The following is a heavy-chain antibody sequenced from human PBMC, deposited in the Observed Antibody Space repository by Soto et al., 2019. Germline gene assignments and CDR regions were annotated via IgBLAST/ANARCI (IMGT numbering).Heavy chain of an antibody. Sequence: ASVKVSCKSSGYTFTTYGISWVRQAPGQGLECVGWISPYNGDTKYSQNFQGRVTMTTDTFTSTGYMELRSLTSDDTAVYYCASTRSYDSHRPFDYWGQGTLVTVSS. V-gene: IGHV1-18*04. CDR3: ASTRSYDSHRPFDY. D-gene: IGHD3-16*01. CDR2: ISPYNGDT. J-gene: IGHJ4*02. CDR1: GYTFTTYG.